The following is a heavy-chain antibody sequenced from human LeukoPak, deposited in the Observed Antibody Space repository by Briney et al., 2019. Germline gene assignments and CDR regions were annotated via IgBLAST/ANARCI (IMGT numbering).Heavy chain of an antibody. CDR2: ISAYSGDT. D-gene: IGHD3-3*02. CDR3: ARNAFKASSENYFDF. CDR1: GYNFISYG. J-gene: IGHJ4*02. Sequence: GASVTVSCKASGYNFISYGISWVRLVPGQGLEWMGWISAYSGDTNYAQRFQGRVTISTDTSTDTAYMELRSLKSEDTAVYYCARNAFKASSENYFDFWGRGTLVTVSS. V-gene: IGHV1-18*01.